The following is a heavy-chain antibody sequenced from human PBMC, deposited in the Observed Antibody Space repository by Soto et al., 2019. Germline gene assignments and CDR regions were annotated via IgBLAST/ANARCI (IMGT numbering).Heavy chain of an antibody. D-gene: IGHD5-18*01. V-gene: IGHV1-69*01. CDR3: ARESFRVDTAMVPDAFDI. J-gene: IGHJ3*02. CDR2: IIPIFGTA. Sequence: QVQLVQSGAEVKKPGSSVKVSCKASGGTFSSYAISWVRQAPGQGLEWMGGIIPIFGTASYAQKFQGRVTITADESTSTAYMELSSLRSEDTAVYYCARESFRVDTAMVPDAFDIWGQGTMVTVSS. CDR1: GGTFSSYA.